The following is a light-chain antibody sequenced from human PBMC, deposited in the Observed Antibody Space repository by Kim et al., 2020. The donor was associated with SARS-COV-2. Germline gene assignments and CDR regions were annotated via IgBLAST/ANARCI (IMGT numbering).Light chain of an antibody. Sequence: QSALTQPPSVSGSPGQSVAISCTVTSSDVGDYNRVSWYQQSPGTAPKLIIYEFSHRPSGVPDRFSGSKSGNTASLTISGLQAEDKADYYRNSRTSSNTFVFGTGTKVTVL. J-gene: IGLJ1*01. V-gene: IGLV2-18*02. CDR2: EFS. CDR3: NSRTSSNTFV. CDR1: SSDVGDYNR.